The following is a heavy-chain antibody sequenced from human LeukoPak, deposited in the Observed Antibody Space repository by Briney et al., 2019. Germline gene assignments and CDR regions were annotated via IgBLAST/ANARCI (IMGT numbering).Heavy chain of an antibody. CDR2: VDPEDGET. J-gene: IGHJ3*02. V-gene: IGHV1-69-2*01. CDR1: GYTFTDYY. D-gene: IGHD4-17*01. Sequence: ASVKVSCKVSGYTFTDYYMHWVQQAPGKGLEWMGLVDPEDGETIYAEKFQGRVTITADTSTDTAYMELSSLRSEDTAVYYCARVERNYGPDAFDIWGQGTMVTVSS. CDR3: ARVERNYGPDAFDI.